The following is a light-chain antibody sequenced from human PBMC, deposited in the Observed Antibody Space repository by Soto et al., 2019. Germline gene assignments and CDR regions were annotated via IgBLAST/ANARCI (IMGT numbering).Light chain of an antibody. CDR1: QSLQHSNGYNY. V-gene: IGKV2-28*01. CDR2: GAS. CDR3: LQDINYPWT. Sequence: DIVMTQSPFSLPVTPGEPASISCRSGQSLQHSNGYNYLDWYFQKPGQSPQLLIYGASNLQSGVPPRFSGSGSGTDFTLAISSLQPEDSATYYCLQDINYPWTFGQGTKVDI. J-gene: IGKJ1*01.